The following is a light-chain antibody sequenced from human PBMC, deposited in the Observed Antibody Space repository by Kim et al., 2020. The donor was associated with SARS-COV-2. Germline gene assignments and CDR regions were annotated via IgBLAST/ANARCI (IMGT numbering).Light chain of an antibody. CDR2: GVS. J-gene: IGKJ4*01. CDR1: QTISRD. V-gene: IGKV3-15*01. CDR3: QQYNDWPLT. Sequence: VFPGERVTRSCRTRQTISRDLAWYQQKPGQAPRLLIYGVSTRATGIPATFTGSGSGTEFTLTISSLQSEDFALYYCQQYNDWPLTFGGGTKVDIK.